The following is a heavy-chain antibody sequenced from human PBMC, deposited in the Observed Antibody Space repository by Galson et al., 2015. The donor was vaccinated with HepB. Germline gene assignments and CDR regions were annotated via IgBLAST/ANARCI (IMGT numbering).Heavy chain of an antibody. D-gene: IGHD2-21*01. CDR2: IDPGDSYT. V-gene: IGHV5-10-1*01. CDR3: ARHHIEVLPDTVDLVDY. Sequence: QSGAEVKKPGESLRISCKGFGYSFSSYWITWVRQMPGKGLEWMERIDPGDSYTNYSPSFQGHVTISADKPTRTAYLQWSSLKASDTAMYYCARHHIEVLPDTVDLVDYWGQGTLVTVSS. CDR1: GYSFSSYW. J-gene: IGHJ4*02.